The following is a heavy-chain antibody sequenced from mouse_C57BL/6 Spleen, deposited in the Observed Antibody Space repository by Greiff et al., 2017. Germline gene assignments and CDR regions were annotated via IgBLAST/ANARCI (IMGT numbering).Heavy chain of an antibody. Sequence: QVQLQQPGAELVKPGASVKLSCKASGYTFTSYWMHWVKQRPGQGLEWIGMIQPNSGSTNYNEKFKSKATLTVDKSSSTAYMQLSSLTSEDSAVYYCARRAYDGYFYYFDYWGQGTTLTVSS. CDR2: IQPNSGST. D-gene: IGHD2-3*01. CDR3: ARRAYDGYFYYFDY. J-gene: IGHJ2*01. CDR1: GYTFTSYW. V-gene: IGHV1-64*01.